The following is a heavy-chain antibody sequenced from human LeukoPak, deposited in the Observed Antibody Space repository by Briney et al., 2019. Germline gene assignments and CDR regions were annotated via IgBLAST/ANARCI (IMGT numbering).Heavy chain of an antibody. CDR1: GASVSGSQ. J-gene: IGHJ6*03. V-gene: IGHV4-34*01. CDR3: ASERNFRVRGVIKSYYYYYYMDV. CDR2: IKAGGGT. Sequence: PSETLSLTCAVYGASVSGSQWSWIRQPPGKGLEWIGEIKAGGGTNYNPSLKGRGTISVDTSKNQLSLRLSSVNAADTAVYYCASERNFRVRGVIKSYYYYYYMDVWGKGTPVTVSS. D-gene: IGHD3-10*01.